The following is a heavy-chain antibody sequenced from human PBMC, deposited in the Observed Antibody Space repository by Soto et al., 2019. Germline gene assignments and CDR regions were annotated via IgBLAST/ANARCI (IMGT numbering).Heavy chain of an antibody. V-gene: IGHV4-39*01. CDR2: IYYSGST. CDR3: ASGYDILTGYPRGDYYGMDV. J-gene: IGHJ6*02. D-gene: IGHD3-9*01. Sequence: SETLSLTCTVSGGSISSSSYYCGWIRQPPGKGLEWIGSIYYSGSTYYNPSLKSRVTISVDTSKNQFSLKLSSVTAADTAVYYCASGYDILTGYPRGDYYGMDVWGQGTTVT. CDR1: GGSISSSSYY.